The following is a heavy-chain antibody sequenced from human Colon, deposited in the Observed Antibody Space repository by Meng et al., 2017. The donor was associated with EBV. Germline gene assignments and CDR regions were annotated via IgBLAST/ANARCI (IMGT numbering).Heavy chain of an antibody. V-gene: IGHV4-34*01. CDR3: ARDPAQEDFDTSGYMYDS. J-gene: IGHJ5*01. Sequence: QVHLHQWGAGLLKPSETLSLTCAVFGGSCSGNFWTWIRQSPGEGLEWIGEIHHSGSTKYNPSLKNRVSISLDTSKKQFSLQLTSVTAADTAVYFCARDPAQEDFDTSGYMYDSWGPGTLVTVSS. CDR1: GGSCSGNF. D-gene: IGHD3-22*01. CDR2: IHHSGST.